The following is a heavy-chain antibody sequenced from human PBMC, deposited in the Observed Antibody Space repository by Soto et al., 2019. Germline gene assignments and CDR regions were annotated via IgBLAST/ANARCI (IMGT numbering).Heavy chain of an antibody. V-gene: IGHV4-30-4*01. CDR1: GGSISSGDYY. J-gene: IGHJ6*02. CDR3: ARGNYDILTGSPTYYYYGMDV. D-gene: IGHD3-9*01. Sequence: SETLSLTCTVSGGSISSGDYYWSWIRQPPGKGLEWIGYIYYSGSTYYNPSLKSRVTISVDTSKNQFSLKLSSVTAADTAVYYCARGNYDILTGSPTYYYYGMDVWGQGTTVTVSS. CDR2: IYYSGST.